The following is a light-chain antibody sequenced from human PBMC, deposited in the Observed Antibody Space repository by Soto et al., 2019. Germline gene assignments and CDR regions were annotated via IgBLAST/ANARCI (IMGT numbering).Light chain of an antibody. Sequence: DIVMTQSPLSLPVTPGEPAPISCRSSPSLLYSNGYNYLDWYLQKPGQSPQLLIYLGSNRASGVPDRFSGSGSGTDFALKISRVEAEDVGVYYCMQTLQTPLTFGGGTRVEIK. CDR3: MQTLQTPLT. CDR1: PSLLYSNGYNY. V-gene: IGKV2-28*01. J-gene: IGKJ4*01. CDR2: LGS.